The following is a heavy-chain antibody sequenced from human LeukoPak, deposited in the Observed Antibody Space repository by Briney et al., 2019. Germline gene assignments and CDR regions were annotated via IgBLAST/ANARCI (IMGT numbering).Heavy chain of an antibody. Sequence: ASVRVSCKASGYSFTYYDINWVRQATGQGLEWMGWMNPNSHNTIYAQKFQGRVTMTRNTSISTAYMELSSLRSEDTAVYFCARGRNDYGDYVSIYYYYGMDVWGQGTTVTVSS. V-gene: IGHV1-8*01. CDR1: GYSFTYYD. J-gene: IGHJ6*02. CDR2: MNPNSHNT. D-gene: IGHD4-17*01. CDR3: ARGRNDYGDYVSIYYYYGMDV.